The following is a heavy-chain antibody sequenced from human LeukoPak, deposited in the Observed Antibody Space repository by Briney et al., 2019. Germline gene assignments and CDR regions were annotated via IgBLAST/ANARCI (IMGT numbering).Heavy chain of an antibody. D-gene: IGHD6-13*01. CDR3: ARNGDSSSWYWDYFDY. CDR1: GYNLTGYY. V-gene: IGHV1-2*02. J-gene: IGHJ4*02. CDR2: INPNSGGT. Sequence: ASVKVSCKASGYNLTGYYMHWVRQAPGQGLEWMGWINPNSGGTNYAQKFQGRVTITRDTSIRTVFMELSRLRSDDTALYYCARNGDSSSWYWDYFDYWGQGTLVTVSS.